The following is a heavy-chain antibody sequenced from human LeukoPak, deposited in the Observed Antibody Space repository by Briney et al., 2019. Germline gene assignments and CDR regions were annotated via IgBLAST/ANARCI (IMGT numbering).Heavy chain of an antibody. V-gene: IGHV3-7*01. D-gene: IGHD3-22*01. Sequence: GGSLRLSCAASGFTFSSYAMHWVRQAPGKGLEWVANIKQDGSEKYYVDSVKGRFTISRDNAKNSLYLQMNSLRAEDTAVYYCARDYYDSSVYYWSYYYYYMDVWGKGTTVTVSS. CDR1: GFTFSSYA. CDR3: ARDYYDSSVYYWSYYYYYMDV. CDR2: IKQDGSEK. J-gene: IGHJ6*03.